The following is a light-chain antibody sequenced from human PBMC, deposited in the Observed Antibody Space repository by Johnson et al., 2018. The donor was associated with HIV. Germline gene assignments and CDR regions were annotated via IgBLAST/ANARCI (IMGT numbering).Light chain of an antibody. CDR2: DNN. J-gene: IGLJ1*01. Sequence: QSVLTQPPSVSAAPGQKVTISCSGSSSNIGNNYVSWYQQLPGTAPKLLIYDNNKRASGIPDRFSGSKSGTSATLGITGLQTGDEADYYCGTWDSTLSEPHYGCGTGTNVTVL. V-gene: IGLV1-51*01. CDR1: SSNIGNNY. CDR3: GTWDSTLSEPHYG.